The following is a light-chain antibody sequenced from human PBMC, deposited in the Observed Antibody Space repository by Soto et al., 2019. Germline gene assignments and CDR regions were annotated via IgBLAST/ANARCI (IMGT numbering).Light chain of an antibody. CDR3: QQYNSYRT. V-gene: IGKV1-17*01. J-gene: IGKJ1*01. CDR1: QGIRID. Sequence: DIQMTQSPSSLSASVGDRVTITCRASQGIRIDLGWFQQRPGKAPKSLIYGASSLQSGVPSRFSGSGSGTESTLTISSLHPDDFATYYCQQYNSYRTFGQGTKVDIK. CDR2: GAS.